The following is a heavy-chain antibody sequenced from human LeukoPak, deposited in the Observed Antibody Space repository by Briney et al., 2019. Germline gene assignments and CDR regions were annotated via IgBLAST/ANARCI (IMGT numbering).Heavy chain of an antibody. Sequence: SETLSLTCTVSGGSISGYYWSWIRQPPGKGLEWIGYIHYSGSTNYNPSLRSRVTISVDTSKNQFFLKLSSVTAADTAVYYCAREGGFYRPLDYSGQGTLVTVSS. CDR3: AREGGFYRPLDY. D-gene: IGHD3-3*01. CDR1: GGSISGYY. V-gene: IGHV4-59*12. J-gene: IGHJ4*02. CDR2: IHYSGST.